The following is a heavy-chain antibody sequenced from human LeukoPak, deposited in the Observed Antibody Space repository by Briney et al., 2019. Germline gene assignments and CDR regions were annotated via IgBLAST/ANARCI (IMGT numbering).Heavy chain of an antibody. V-gene: IGHV4-59*01. J-gene: IGHJ4*02. CDR3: ATARPLNYYYDSSGLVY. CDR1: GGSISSYY. D-gene: IGHD3-22*01. Sequence: SETLSLTCTVSGGSISSYYWSWIRQPPGKGLEWIGYIYYSGSTNYNPSLKSRVAISVDTSKNQFSLKLSSVTAADTAVYYCATARPLNYYYDSSGLVYWGQGTLVTVSS. CDR2: IYYSGST.